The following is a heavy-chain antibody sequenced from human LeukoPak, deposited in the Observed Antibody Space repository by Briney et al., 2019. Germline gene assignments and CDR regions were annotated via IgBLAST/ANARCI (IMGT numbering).Heavy chain of an antibody. CDR1: GYRFTSYW. CDR2: IYPGDSDT. D-gene: IGHD6-13*01. CDR3: ARWSLARSFDY. Sequence: GEPLKISCKGSGYRFTSYWIGWVRQMPGKGLEWMGIIYPGDSDTRYSPSSQGQVTISADKSISTAYLQWSSLKASDTAMYYCARWSLARSFDYWGQGTLVTVSS. J-gene: IGHJ4*02. V-gene: IGHV5-51*01.